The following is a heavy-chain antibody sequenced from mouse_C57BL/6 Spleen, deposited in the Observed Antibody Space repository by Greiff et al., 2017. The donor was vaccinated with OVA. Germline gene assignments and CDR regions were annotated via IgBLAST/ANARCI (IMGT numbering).Heavy chain of an antibody. Sequence: QVTLKESGPELVKPGASVKISCKASGYAFSSSWMNWVKQRPGKGLEWIGRIYPGDGDTNYNGKFKGKATLTADKSSSTAYMQLSSLTSEDSAVYFCARGGAQAPFAYWGQGTLVTVSA. D-gene: IGHD3-2*02. CDR2: IYPGDGDT. V-gene: IGHV1-82*01. CDR3: ARGGAQAPFAY. CDR1: GYAFSSSW. J-gene: IGHJ3*01.